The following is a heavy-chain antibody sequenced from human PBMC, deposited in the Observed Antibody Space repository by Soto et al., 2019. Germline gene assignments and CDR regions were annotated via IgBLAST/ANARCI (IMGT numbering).Heavy chain of an antibody. CDR3: AHTGYSGYDSTLYFDY. J-gene: IGHJ4*02. CDR2: IYWDDDK. CDR1: GFSLSTSGVG. D-gene: IGHD5-12*01. V-gene: IGHV2-5*02. Sequence: SGPTLVNPTQTLTLTCTFSGFSLSTSGVGVGWIRQPPGKALEWLALIYWDDDKRYSPSLKSRLTITKDTSKNQVVLTMTNMDPVDTATYYCAHTGYSGYDSTLYFDYWGQGTLVTVSS.